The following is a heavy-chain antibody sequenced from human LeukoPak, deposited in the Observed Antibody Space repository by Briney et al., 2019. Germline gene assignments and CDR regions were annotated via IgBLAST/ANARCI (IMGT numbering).Heavy chain of an antibody. CDR1: GFTFSRYS. Sequence: GGSLRLSCAASGFTFSRYSMNWVRQAPGKGLEWVSYISISSPIYYADSVKGRFTISRDNAKNSLYLPMNSLRAEDTAVYYCARDDGDYAHPVDYWGQGTLVTVSS. V-gene: IGHV3-48*04. J-gene: IGHJ4*02. D-gene: IGHD4-17*01. CDR2: ISISSPI. CDR3: ARDDGDYAHPVDY.